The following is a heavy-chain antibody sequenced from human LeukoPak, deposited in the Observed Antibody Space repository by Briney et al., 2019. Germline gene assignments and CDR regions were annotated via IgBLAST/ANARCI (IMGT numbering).Heavy chain of an antibody. V-gene: IGHV4-39*01. D-gene: IGHD6-19*01. CDR3: ARRAVGKPFDY. CDR1: GGSISSSSYY. CDR2: IYYSGST. Sequence: PSETLSLTCTVSGGSISSSSYYWGWIRQPPGKGLEWIGSIYYSGSTYYNPSLKSRVTISVDTSKNQFSLKLSSVTAADTAVYYCARRAVGKPFDYWGQGTLSPSPQ. J-gene: IGHJ4*02.